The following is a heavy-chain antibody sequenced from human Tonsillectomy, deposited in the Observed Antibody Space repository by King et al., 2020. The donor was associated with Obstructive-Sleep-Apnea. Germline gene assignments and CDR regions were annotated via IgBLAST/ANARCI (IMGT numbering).Heavy chain of an antibody. Sequence: DVQLVESGGGLVEPGGSLRLSCAASGFTVSSNYMSWVRQAPGKGLEWVSLIYSGDSTYYTDSVKGRFTISRDNSKNTLYLQMSSLRAEDTAVYYCATYFDPAIVVAGAFDSWGQGTLVAVSS. CDR3: ATYFDPAIVVAGAFDS. CDR1: GFTVSSNY. J-gene: IGHJ4*02. V-gene: IGHV3-66*01. CDR2: IYSGDST. D-gene: IGHD6-13*01.